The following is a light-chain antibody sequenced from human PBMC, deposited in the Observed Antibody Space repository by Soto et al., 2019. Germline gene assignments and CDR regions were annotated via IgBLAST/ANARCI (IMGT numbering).Light chain of an antibody. J-gene: IGKJ4*01. CDR3: QQPYSYPLT. CDR2: AAS. CDR1: QGISRY. Sequence: DIQLPQSPSFLSASVGDRVTITCRASQGISRYLSWYQQKPGKAPKILIYAASTLQTGLPSRFRGSGSGTDFTLTISRLQPEDFATYYCQQPYSYPLTFGGGTKVEIK. V-gene: IGKV1-9*01.